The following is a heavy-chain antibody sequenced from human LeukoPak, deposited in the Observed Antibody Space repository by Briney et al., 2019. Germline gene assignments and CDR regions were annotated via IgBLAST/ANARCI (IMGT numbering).Heavy chain of an antibody. Sequence: KPSETLSLTCAVSDYSISSGYYWGWIRQPPGKGLEWIGSIYHSGSTYYNPSLKSRVTISVDTSKNQFSLKLSSVTAADTAVYYCARDSSSPRVKYFQHWGQGTLVTVSS. J-gene: IGHJ1*01. D-gene: IGHD6-6*01. CDR3: ARDSSSPRVKYFQH. CDR1: DYSISSGYY. CDR2: IYHSGST. V-gene: IGHV4-38-2*02.